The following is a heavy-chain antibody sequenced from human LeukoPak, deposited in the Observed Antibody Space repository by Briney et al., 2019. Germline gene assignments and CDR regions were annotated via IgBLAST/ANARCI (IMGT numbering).Heavy chain of an antibody. J-gene: IGHJ4*02. CDR1: GGSFSGYY. D-gene: IGHD5-18*01. V-gene: IGHV4-34*01. CDR2: INHSGST. CDR3: ARSYGEP. Sequence: SETLSLTCAVYGGSFSGYYWSWIRHPPGKGLEWIGEINHSGSTNYNPSLKSRVTISVDTSKNQFSLKLSSVAAADTAVYYCARSYGEPWGQGTLVTVSS.